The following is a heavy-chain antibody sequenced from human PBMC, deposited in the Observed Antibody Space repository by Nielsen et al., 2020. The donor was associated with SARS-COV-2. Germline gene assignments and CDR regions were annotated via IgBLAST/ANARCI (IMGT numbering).Heavy chain of an antibody. CDR2: IYYSGST. CDR3: AREGWFGAYLNYYYYYMDV. CDR1: GGSISSGGYY. V-gene: IGHV4-31*03. D-gene: IGHD3-10*01. Sequence: SETLSLTCTVSGGSISSGGYYWSWIRQHPGKGLEWIGYIYYSGSTYYNPSLKSRVTISVDTSKNQFSLKLSSVTAADTAVYYCAREGWFGAYLNYYYYYMDVWGKGTTVTVSS. J-gene: IGHJ6*03.